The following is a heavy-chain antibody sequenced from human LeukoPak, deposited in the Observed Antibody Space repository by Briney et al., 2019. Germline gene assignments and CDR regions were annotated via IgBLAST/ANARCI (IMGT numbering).Heavy chain of an antibody. J-gene: IGHJ6*02. CDR1: GGSISSYY. Sequence: SGTLSLTCTVSGGSISSYYWSWIRQPAGKGLEWIGRIYASGSTNYNPSLKSRVTMSVDTSKNQFSLKLSSVTAADTAVYYCARENVDTAMVGYYYYYGMDVWGQGTTVTVSS. D-gene: IGHD5-18*01. CDR2: IYASGST. V-gene: IGHV4-4*07. CDR3: ARENVDTAMVGYYYYYGMDV.